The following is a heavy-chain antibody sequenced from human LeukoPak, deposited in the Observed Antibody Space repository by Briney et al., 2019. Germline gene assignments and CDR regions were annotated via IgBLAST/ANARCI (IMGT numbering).Heavy chain of an antibody. V-gene: IGHV4-59*08. CDR2: IYYSGST. CDR1: GGSISSYY. CDR3: ARHGNGAFDI. J-gene: IGHJ3*02. Sequence: SETLSLTCTVSGGSISSYYWSWIRQPPGRGLEWIGFIYYSGSTNYSPSLKSRVTISVDTSKNQFSLKLTSVTAADTAVYYCARHGNGAFDIWGQGTMVTVSS. D-gene: IGHD1-1*01.